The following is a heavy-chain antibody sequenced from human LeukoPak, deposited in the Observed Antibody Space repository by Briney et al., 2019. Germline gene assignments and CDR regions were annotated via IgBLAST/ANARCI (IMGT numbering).Heavy chain of an antibody. V-gene: IGHV3-30*02. CDR1: GFTFSSYA. CDR3: AKDRTVTTTPYYFDY. CDR2: IRYDGSNK. D-gene: IGHD4-17*01. Sequence: PGGSLRLSCAASGFTFSSYAMSWVRQAPGKGLEWVAFIRYDGSNKYYADSVKGRFTISRDNSKNTLYLQMNSLRAEDTAVYYCAKDRTVTTTPYYFDYWGQGTLVTVSS. J-gene: IGHJ4*02.